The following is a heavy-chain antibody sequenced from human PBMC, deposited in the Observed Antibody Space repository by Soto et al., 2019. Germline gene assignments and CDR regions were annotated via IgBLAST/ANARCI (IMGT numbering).Heavy chain of an antibody. Sequence: TSETLSLTCSVSGGSIGTFYWSWIRQPPGKGLEWIGYIYYSGSTYYNPSLKSRVTISVDTSKNQFSLKLSSVTAADTAVYYCARDSDFDYWGQGTLVTVSS. CDR3: ARDSDFDY. J-gene: IGHJ4*02. CDR1: GGSIGTFY. CDR2: IYYSGST. V-gene: IGHV4-30-4*01.